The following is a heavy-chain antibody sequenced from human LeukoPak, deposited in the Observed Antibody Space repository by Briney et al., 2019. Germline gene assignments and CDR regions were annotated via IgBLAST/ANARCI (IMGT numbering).Heavy chain of an antibody. CDR1: GGSISSSSYY. J-gene: IGHJ4*02. D-gene: IGHD6-19*01. V-gene: IGHV4-39*01. Sequence: SETLSLTCTVSGGSISSSSYYWGWIRQPPGKGLEWIGSIYYSGSTYHNPSLKSRVTISVDTSKNQFSLKLSSVTAADTAVYYCARHATTIAVAASFDYWGQGTLVTVSS. CDR3: ARHATTIAVAASFDY. CDR2: IYYSGST.